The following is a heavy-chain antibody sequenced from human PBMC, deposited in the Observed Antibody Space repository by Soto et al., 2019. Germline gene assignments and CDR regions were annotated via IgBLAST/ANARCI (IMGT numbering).Heavy chain of an antibody. D-gene: IGHD4-4*01. V-gene: IGHV1-3*01. J-gene: IGHJ2*01. CDR1: GYTFTSYA. Sequence: VQLVQSGAEVKKPGASVKVSCKASGYTFTSYAMHWVRQAPGQRLEWMGWINAGNGNTKYSQKFQGRVTITRDTSASTAYMELSSLRSEDTAVYYCARGYVHYSIPLGYFDLWGRGTLVTVSS. CDR3: ARGYVHYSIPLGYFDL. CDR2: INAGNGNT.